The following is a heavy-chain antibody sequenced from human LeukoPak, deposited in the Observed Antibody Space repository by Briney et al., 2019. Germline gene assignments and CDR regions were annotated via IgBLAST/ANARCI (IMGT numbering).Heavy chain of an antibody. V-gene: IGHV3-23*01. Sequence: PGGSLRLSCAASGFTFSSYAMSWVRQAPGKGLDWVSAVRGSGGSTYYADSVKGRFTISRDNSKNTLYLQMNSLRAEDTAVYYCAKGGPVYRAVAGQTFDYFDYWGQGTLVTVSS. CDR3: AKGGPVYRAVAGQTFDYFDY. CDR1: GFTFSSYA. D-gene: IGHD6-19*01. J-gene: IGHJ4*02. CDR2: VRGSGGST.